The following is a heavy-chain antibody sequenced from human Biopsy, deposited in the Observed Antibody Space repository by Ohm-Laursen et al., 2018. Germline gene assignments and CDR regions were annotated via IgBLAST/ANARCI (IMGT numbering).Heavy chain of an antibody. CDR2: INPDTGGT. Sequence: ASVKVSCKASGDAFLGYYLHWVRQAPGQGLEWLGWINPDTGGTKYAQKFQGRVAMTRDTSISTAYLALGSLRSADTAIYYCARDPLNGHKHFDYWGQGSLVTVSS. D-gene: IGHD2-8*01. J-gene: IGHJ4*02. CDR1: GDAFLGYY. V-gene: IGHV1-2*02. CDR3: ARDPLNGHKHFDY.